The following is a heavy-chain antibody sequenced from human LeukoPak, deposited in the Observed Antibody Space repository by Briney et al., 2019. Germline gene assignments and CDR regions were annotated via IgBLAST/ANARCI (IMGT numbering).Heavy chain of an antibody. CDR3: ARDQDWSGYYTGRGIFDY. V-gene: IGHV1-18*01. Sequence: ASVKVSCKASGYTFTSYGISWVRQAPGQGLEWMEWISAYNGNTNYAQKLQGRVTMTTDTSTSTAYMELRSLRSDDTAVHYCARDQDWSGYYTGRGIFDYWGQGTLVTVSS. CDR2: ISAYNGNT. CDR1: GYTFTSYG. D-gene: IGHD3-3*01. J-gene: IGHJ4*02.